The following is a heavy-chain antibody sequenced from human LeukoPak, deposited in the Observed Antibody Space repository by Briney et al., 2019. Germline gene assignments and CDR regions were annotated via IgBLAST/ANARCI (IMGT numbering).Heavy chain of an antibody. J-gene: IGHJ4*02. CDR1: GFTFDDYA. D-gene: IGHD3-22*01. CDR3: AKDSRGSSGYYRYYFDY. Sequence: GGSLRLPCAASGFTFDDYAMHWVRQAPGKGLEWVSLISGDGGSTYYADSVKGRFTISRDNSKNSLYLQMNSLRTEDTALYYCAKDSRGSSGYYRYYFDYWGRGTLVTVSS. CDR2: ISGDGGST. V-gene: IGHV3-43*02.